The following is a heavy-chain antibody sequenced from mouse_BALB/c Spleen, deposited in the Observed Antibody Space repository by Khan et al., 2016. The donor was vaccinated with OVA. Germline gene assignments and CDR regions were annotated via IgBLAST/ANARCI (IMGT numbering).Heavy chain of an antibody. J-gene: IGHJ2*01. Sequence: QVHVKQSGAELVKAGASVKMSCKASGYTFTSYWMHWVKQRLGQGLEWFAETNPTNGRTYYNEKFKSKATLTVDKSSSTAYMLLSGPTFEDSAVYYCARIKKIVATYFDYWGQGTTRTVSS. CDR3: ARIKKIVATYFDY. CDR2: TNPTNGRT. D-gene: IGHD1-1*01. CDR1: GYTFTSYW. V-gene: IGHV1S81*02.